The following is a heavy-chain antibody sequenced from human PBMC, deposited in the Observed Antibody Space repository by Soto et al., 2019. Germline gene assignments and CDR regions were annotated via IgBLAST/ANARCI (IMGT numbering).Heavy chain of an antibody. Sequence: QVQLVQSGTEVKKPGASVKVSCKASGYTFSSDVIGWVRQAPGQGLEWMGWISAYNGKTHYSQNFQGKVTMTTDTSTSTAYMELRTRRSDDTAVYYCAKADSNDAGRLSYYYMDVGGNGPRVTVSS. CDR1: GYTFSSDV. CDR2: ISAYNGKT. V-gene: IGHV1-18*04. D-gene: IGHD4-4*01. J-gene: IGHJ6*03. CDR3: AKADSNDAGRLSYYYMDV.